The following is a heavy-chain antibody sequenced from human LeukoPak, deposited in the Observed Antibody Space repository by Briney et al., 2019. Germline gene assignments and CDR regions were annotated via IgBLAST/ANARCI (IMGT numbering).Heavy chain of an antibody. CDR2: FYSSGTT. J-gene: IGHJ5*02. CDR1: GGSITSYY. CDR3: ARLQMVRGARGWSDP. Sequence: SETLSLTCSVSGGSITSYYWNWVRQPPGKGLQWIGCFYSSGTTNYNPSLKSRVSISLDTSKNQLSLKLDSVTAADTAVYYCARLQMVRGARGWSDPWVQGTPVTVSS. D-gene: IGHD3-10*01. V-gene: IGHV4-4*09.